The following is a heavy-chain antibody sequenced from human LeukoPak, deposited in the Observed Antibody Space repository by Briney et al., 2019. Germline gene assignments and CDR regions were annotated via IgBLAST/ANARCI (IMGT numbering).Heavy chain of an antibody. CDR3: ARDFSEHYYYYMDV. J-gene: IGHJ6*03. CDR2: IKQDGSEK. Sequence: PGGSLRLSCAASGFTFSSYWMSCVRQAPGKGLEWVANIKQDGSEKYYVDSVKGRFTISRDNAKNSLYLQMNSLRAEDTAVYYCARDFSEHYYYYMDVWGKGTTVTVSS. CDR1: GFTFSSYW. D-gene: IGHD2/OR15-2a*01. V-gene: IGHV3-7*01.